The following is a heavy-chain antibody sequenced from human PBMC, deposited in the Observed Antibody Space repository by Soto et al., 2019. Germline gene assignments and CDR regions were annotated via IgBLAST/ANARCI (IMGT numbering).Heavy chain of an antibody. V-gene: IGHV1-69*02. Sequence: SVKVSCKASGGTFSCYTISWVRQAPGQGLEWMGRIIPILGIANYAQKFQGRVTITADKSTSTAYMELSSLRSEDTAVYYCARIKLNSSGYYSEDVRAHHAFDIWGQGTMVTVSS. J-gene: IGHJ3*02. CDR3: ARIKLNSSGYYSEDVRAHHAFDI. D-gene: IGHD3-22*01. CDR1: GGTFSCYT. CDR2: IIPILGIA.